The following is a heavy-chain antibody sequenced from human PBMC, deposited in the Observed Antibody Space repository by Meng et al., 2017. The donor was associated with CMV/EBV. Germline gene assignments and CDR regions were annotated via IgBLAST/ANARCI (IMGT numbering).Heavy chain of an antibody. CDR1: GSTFSNFD. CDR2: IYRGGVST. J-gene: IGHJ4*02. D-gene: IGHD6-13*01. Sequence: GESLKTSCAASGSTFSNFDMSWVRPARGKGLEWVSFIYRGGVSTYYADSVRGRFTISRDNSKNALYLQMNSLRAEDTAVYYCAKLAGSSWYGSYFDYWGQGTLVTVSS. CDR3: AKLAGSSWYGSYFDY. V-gene: IGHV3-23*03.